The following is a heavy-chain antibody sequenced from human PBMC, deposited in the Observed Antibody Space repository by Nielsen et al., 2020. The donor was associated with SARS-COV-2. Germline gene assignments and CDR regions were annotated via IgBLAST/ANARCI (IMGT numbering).Heavy chain of an antibody. J-gene: IGHJ3*02. CDR3: AKDIWGPDTGDAFDI. CDR2: ITGSSSTI. CDR1: GFTFSSYW. Sequence: GGSLRLSCAASGFTFSSYWMSWVRQAPGKGLEWVSKITGSSSTIYYAESVKGRFTISRDNAKNSLYLQMNSLRAEDTALYYCAKDIWGPDTGDAFDIWGQGTMVTVSS. V-gene: IGHV3-48*04. D-gene: IGHD3-16*01.